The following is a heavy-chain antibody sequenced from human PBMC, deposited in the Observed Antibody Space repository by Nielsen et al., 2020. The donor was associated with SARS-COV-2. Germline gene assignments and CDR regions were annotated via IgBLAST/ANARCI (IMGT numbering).Heavy chain of an antibody. D-gene: IGHD2-2*01. CDR2: ISWNSGSI. CDR3: AKAEVPAANYYYYGMDV. J-gene: IGHJ6*02. Sequence: LRLSCAASGFTFDDYAMHWVRQAPGKGLEWVSGISWNSGSIGYADSVKGRFTISRDNAKNSLYLQMNSLRAEDTALYYCAKAEVPAANYYYYGMDVWGQGTTVTVSS. CDR1: GFTFDDYA. V-gene: IGHV3-9*01.